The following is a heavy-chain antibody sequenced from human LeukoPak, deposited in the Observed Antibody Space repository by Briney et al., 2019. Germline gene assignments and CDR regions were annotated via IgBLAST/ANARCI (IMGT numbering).Heavy chain of an antibody. Sequence: PGGSLRLSCVVSGFSFSDYYMNWIRQTPGKGLEWLSYISGSSSHTLYADSVKGRFTISRDNAKNSLYLQMNSLRAEDTAVYYCARFELDSGGYATNFDSWGQGTLVTVSP. D-gene: IGHD3-22*01. V-gene: IGHV3-11*06. CDR2: ISGSSSHT. CDR3: ARFELDSGGYATNFDS. CDR1: GFSFSDYY. J-gene: IGHJ4*02.